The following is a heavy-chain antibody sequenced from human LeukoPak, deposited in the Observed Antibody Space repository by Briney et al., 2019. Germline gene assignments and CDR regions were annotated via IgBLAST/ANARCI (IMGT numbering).Heavy chain of an antibody. J-gene: IGHJ4*02. V-gene: IGHV1-46*01. Sequence: AASVKVSCKASGYTFTIYYIHWVRQAPGQGLEWMGIINPSGGSTTYAQKFQGRVAMTRDTSTSRVYMEVSSLRSEDTAVYYCARTYSSSDEFDYWGQGTLVTVSS. CDR1: GYTFTIYY. D-gene: IGHD6-13*01. CDR2: INPSGGST. CDR3: ARTYSSSDEFDY.